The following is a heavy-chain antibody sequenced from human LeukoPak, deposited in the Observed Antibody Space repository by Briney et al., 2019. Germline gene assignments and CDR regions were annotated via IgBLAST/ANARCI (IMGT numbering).Heavy chain of an antibody. D-gene: IGHD2-15*01. Sequence: PSETLSLTCTVSGGSISSGSYYWSWIRQPAGKGLEWIGRIYTSGSTNYNPSLKSRVTISVDTSKNQFSLKLSSVTAADTAVYYCARLTPGGGSFLDYWGQGTLVTVSS. CDR3: ARLTPGGGSFLDY. V-gene: IGHV4-61*02. J-gene: IGHJ4*02. CDR1: GGSISSGSYY. CDR2: IYTSGST.